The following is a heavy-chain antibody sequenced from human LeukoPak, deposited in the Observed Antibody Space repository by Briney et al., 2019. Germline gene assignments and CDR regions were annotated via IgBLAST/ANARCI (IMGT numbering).Heavy chain of an antibody. CDR3: ARGSRYGSGSVNY. J-gene: IGHJ4*02. V-gene: IGHV4-34*01. D-gene: IGHD3-10*01. CDR2: INHSGST. Sequence: SETLSLTCAVYGGSLSGYYWSWIRQPPGKGVEWIGEINHSGSTNYNPSLKSRVTISVDTSKNQFSLKLSSVTAADTAVYYCARGSRYGSGSVNYWGQGTLVTVSS. CDR1: GGSLSGYY.